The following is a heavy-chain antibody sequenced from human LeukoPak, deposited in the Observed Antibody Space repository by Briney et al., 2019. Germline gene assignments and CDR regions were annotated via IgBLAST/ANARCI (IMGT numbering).Heavy chain of an antibody. J-gene: IGHJ6*03. CDR3: AREGTYYDFWSGYLRDHYYYYYMDV. V-gene: IGHV3-23*01. CDR2: ISGSGGST. D-gene: IGHD3-3*01. Sequence: GGSLRLSCAASGFTFSSYAMSWVRQAPGKGLEWVSAISGSGGSTYYADSVKGRFTISRDNSKNTLYLQMNSLRAEDTAVYYCAREGTYYDFWSGYLRDHYYYYYMDVWGKGTTVTVSS. CDR1: GFTFSSYA.